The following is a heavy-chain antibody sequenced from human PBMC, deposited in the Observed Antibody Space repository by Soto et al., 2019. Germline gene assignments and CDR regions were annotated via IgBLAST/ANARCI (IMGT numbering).Heavy chain of an antibody. D-gene: IGHD6-19*01. V-gene: IGHV3-23*01. CDR1: GFTFSSYA. CDR3: ASSIAVAGYFDY. J-gene: IGHJ4*02. Sequence: WGSLRLSCAASGFTFSSYAMSWVRQAPGKGLEWVSAISGSGGSTYYADSVKGRFTISRDNSKNTLYLQMNSLRAEDTAVYYCASSIAVAGYFDYWGQGTLVTV. CDR2: ISGSGGST.